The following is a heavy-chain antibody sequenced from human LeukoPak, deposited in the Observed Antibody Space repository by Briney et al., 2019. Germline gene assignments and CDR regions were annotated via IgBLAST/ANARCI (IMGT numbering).Heavy chain of an antibody. V-gene: IGHV1-2*06. D-gene: IGHD1-26*01. CDR1: GYTFTDYY. CDR3: ARARLGTTPFDSFNI. CDR2: INPNSGDT. J-gene: IGHJ3*02. Sequence: GASVKVSCRASGYTFTDYYMHWVRQAPGQGLEWMGRINPNSGDTNYAQKFQGRVTMTRDTSISTAYMELSRLRSDDTALYYCARARLGTTPFDSFNIWGQGPMVTVSS.